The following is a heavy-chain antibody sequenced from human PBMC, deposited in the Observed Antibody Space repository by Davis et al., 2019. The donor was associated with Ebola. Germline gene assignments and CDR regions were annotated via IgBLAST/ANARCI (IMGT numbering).Heavy chain of an antibody. D-gene: IGHD4-17*01. J-gene: IGHJ3*02. CDR2: KYYRYKWYN. V-gene: IGHV6-1*01. Sequence: SQTLSLTCAISGDSVSSNSAAWNWIRQSPSRGLEWLGRKYYRYKWYNDYAVSVKSRITINPDTSKNQFSLQLNSVTPEDTAVYYCARDGTTVTRFCAFDIWCQGTMVTVSS. CDR3: ARDGTTVTRFCAFDI. CDR1: GDSVSSNSAA.